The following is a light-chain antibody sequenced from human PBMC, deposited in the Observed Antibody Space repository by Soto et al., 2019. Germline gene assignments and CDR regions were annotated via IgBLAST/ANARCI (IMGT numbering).Light chain of an antibody. J-gene: IGKJ1*01. CDR2: DAS. V-gene: IGKV1-33*01. CDR3: QQYDNLPPTWT. CDR1: QDINNY. Sequence: XXQMTQWXSSLSASVGDRVTITCQASQDINNYLNWYQQKPGKAPKLLIYDASNLETGVPSRFSGSGSGTDFTFTISSLQPEDIATYYCQQYDNLPPTWTFGQGTKVDI.